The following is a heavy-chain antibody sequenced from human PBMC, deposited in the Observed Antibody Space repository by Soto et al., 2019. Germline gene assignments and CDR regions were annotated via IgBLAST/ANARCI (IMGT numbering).Heavy chain of an antibody. J-gene: IGHJ4*02. V-gene: IGHV4-34*01. D-gene: IGHD3-16*02. CDR3: ARGVGDYLWGSFRPYLDY. Sequence: SETLSLTCXVYGGSFGDYYWSWVRQPPGKGLEWIGEINHSGSAHYNPSLKSRVTISVDTSNSQFSLKLRSVTAADTAVYYCARGVGDYLWGSFRPYLDYWGQGALVTVSS. CDR2: INHSGSA. CDR1: GGSFGDYY.